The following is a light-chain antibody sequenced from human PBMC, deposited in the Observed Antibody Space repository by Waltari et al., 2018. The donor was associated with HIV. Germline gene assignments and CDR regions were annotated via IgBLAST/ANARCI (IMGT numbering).Light chain of an antibody. CDR2: EVS. CDR1: SSDVGRYNL. V-gene: IGLV2-23*02. Sequence: QSALTQPASVSGSPGQSITISCTGTSSDVGRYNLVSWYQQHPGKAPKLMIYEVSKRPSGVSNRFSGSKSGKTASLTISGLQAEDEADYYCCSYAGSSTYVVFGGGTKLTVL. J-gene: IGLJ2*01. CDR3: CSYAGSSTYVV.